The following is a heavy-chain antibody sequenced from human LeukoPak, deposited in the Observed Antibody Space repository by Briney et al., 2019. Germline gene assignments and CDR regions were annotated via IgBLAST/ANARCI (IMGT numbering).Heavy chain of an antibody. CDR3: AREVLAAAGTHFDY. J-gene: IGHJ4*02. V-gene: IGHV4-59*01. D-gene: IGHD6-13*01. Sequence: SETLSLTCTVSGGSISSYYWSWIRQPPGKGLEWIGYIYYSGSTNYNPSLKSRVTISVDTSKNQFSLKLSSVTAADTAVYYCAREVLAAAGTHFDYWGQGTLVTVSS. CDR1: GGSISSYY. CDR2: IYYSGST.